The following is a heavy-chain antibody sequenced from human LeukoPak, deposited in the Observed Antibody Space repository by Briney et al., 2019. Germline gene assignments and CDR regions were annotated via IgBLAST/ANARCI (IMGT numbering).Heavy chain of an antibody. CDR1: GFPFSSYW. Sequence: GGSLRLSCAASGFPFSSYWMSWVRQAPGKGLEWVSVISGSAGSTYYADSVKGRFTISRDNSKNTLYLQMNSLRAEDTALYYCAKDLSIASRPVLSHWGQGTTVTVSS. CDR2: ISGSAGST. V-gene: IGHV3-23*01. CDR3: AKDLSIASRPVLSH. D-gene: IGHD6-6*01. J-gene: IGHJ6*02.